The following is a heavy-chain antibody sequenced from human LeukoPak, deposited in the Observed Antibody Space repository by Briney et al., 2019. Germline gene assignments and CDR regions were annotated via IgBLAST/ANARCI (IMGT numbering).Heavy chain of an antibody. CDR3: AREIGYSSSSGANYYYGMDV. V-gene: IGHV3-33*01. CDR1: GFTFSSYG. CDR2: IWYDGSNK. D-gene: IGHD6-6*01. J-gene: IGHJ6*02. Sequence: GSLRLSCAASGFTFSSYGMHWVRQAPGKGLEWVAVIWYDGSNKYYADSVKGRFTISRDNSKNTLYLQMNSLRAEDTAVYYCAREIGYSSSSGANYYYGMDVWGQGTTVTVSS.